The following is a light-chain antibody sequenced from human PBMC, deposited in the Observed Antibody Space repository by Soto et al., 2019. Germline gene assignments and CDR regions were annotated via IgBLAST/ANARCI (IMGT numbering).Light chain of an antibody. CDR3: QQYDNLLAPT. CDR2: DAS. CDR1: QDINSY. J-gene: IGKJ4*01. Sequence: DIQRTQSPSSLSASVGDRVTITCQASQDINSYLNWFQQKPGKAPKLLIFDASNLQTGVPSRFSGTGSGTDFTFTISGLQPEDFATYFCQQYDNLLAPTFGGGTKVDIK. V-gene: IGKV1-33*01.